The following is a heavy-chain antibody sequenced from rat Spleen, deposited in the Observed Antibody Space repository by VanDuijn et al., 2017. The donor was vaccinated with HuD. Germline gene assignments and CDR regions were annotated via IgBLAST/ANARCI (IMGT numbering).Heavy chain of an antibody. CDR2: ITNTGGST. Sequence: EVQLVESGGGLVQPGRSLKLSCAASGFTFSDYIMAWVRQAPKKGLEWVASITNTGGSTYYPDSVKGRFTISRDNAKSTQYLQMDSLRSEDTATYYCATDLGWGQGVMVTVSS. CDR1: GFTFSDYI. J-gene: IGHJ2*01. CDR3: ATDLG. D-gene: IGHD5-1*01. V-gene: IGHV5-20*01.